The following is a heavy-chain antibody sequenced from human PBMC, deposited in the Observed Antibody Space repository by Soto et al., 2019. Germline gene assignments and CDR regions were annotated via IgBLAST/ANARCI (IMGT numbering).Heavy chain of an antibody. Sequence: PGGSLRLSCAASGFTFSSYGMHWVRQAPGKGLEWVAVIWYDGSNKYYADSVKGRFTISRDNSKNTLYLQMNSLRAEDTAVYYCARDVNSSGWYRGYYFDYWGQGTLVTVSS. D-gene: IGHD6-19*01. CDR3: ARDVNSSGWYRGYYFDY. CDR1: GFTFSSYG. J-gene: IGHJ4*02. CDR2: IWYDGSNK. V-gene: IGHV3-33*01.